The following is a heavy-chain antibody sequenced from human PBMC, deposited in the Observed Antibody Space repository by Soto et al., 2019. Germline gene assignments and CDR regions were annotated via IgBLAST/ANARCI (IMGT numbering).Heavy chain of an antibody. V-gene: IGHV3-11*06. CDR3: PRGEFSYYYGMDV. CDR2: ISSSSSYT. Sequence: PGGSLRLSCAASGFTFSDYYMSWIRQAPGKGLEWVSYISSSSSYTNYADSVKGRFTISRDNAKNSLYLQMNSLRAEDTAVYYCPRGEFSYYYGMDVWGQGTTVTVSS. D-gene: IGHD3-16*01. J-gene: IGHJ6*02. CDR1: GFTFSDYY.